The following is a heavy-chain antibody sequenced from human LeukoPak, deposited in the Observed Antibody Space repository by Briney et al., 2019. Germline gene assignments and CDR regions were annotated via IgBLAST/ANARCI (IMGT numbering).Heavy chain of an antibody. D-gene: IGHD6-6*01. CDR1: GFTFSNAW. CDR3: YSQSIAARRGVDY. CDR2: IKSKTDGGTT. J-gene: IGHJ4*02. V-gene: IGHV3-15*01. Sequence: GGSLRLSCAASGFTFSNAWMSWVRQAPGKGLEWVGRIKSKTDGGTTDYAAPVKGRFTISRDDSKNTLYLQMNSLKTEDTAVYYCYSQSIAARRGVDYWGQGTLVTVSS.